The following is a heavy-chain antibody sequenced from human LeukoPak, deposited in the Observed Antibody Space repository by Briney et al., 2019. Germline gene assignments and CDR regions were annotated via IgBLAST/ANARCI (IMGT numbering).Heavy chain of an antibody. CDR2: ITSSSSYI. CDR3: ARDRGYDSSGYQAPFDY. J-gene: IGHJ4*02. V-gene: IGHV3-21*01. CDR1: GFTFSSYS. D-gene: IGHD3-22*01. Sequence: GGSLRPSCAASGFTFSSYSMNWVRQAPGKGLEWVSSITSSSSYIYYADSVKGRFTISRANAKNSLYLQMDSLRVDDTAVYYCARDRGYDSSGYQAPFDYWGQGTLVTVSS.